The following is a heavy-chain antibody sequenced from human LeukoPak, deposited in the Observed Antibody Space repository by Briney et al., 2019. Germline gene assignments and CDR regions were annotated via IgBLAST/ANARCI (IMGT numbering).Heavy chain of an antibody. Sequence: GGSLRLSCAASGFTFSDYYMSWIRQAPGKGLEWVSYISSSGSTIYYADSVKGRFTISRDNAKNSLYLQMNSLRAEDTAVYYCARYKRLDYSGSYFDYWGRGTLVTVSS. V-gene: IGHV3-11*01. J-gene: IGHJ4*02. CDR3: ARYKRLDYSGSYFDY. CDR2: ISSSGSTI. D-gene: IGHD1-26*01. CDR1: GFTFSDYY.